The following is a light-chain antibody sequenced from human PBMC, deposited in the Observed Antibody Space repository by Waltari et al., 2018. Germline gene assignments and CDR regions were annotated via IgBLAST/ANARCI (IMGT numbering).Light chain of an antibody. CDR3: SLYTSSTTWV. Sequence: QSALTQPPSVSGSPGQSVTISCPGTSSDFGSYNRVSWYQLPPGPAPKPIISYVSDRPSGVPDRFSGSKSGNTASLTISGLRAEDEADYYCSLYTSSTTWVFGGGTKLTVL. CDR2: YVS. J-gene: IGLJ3*02. CDR1: SSDFGSYNR. V-gene: IGLV2-18*01.